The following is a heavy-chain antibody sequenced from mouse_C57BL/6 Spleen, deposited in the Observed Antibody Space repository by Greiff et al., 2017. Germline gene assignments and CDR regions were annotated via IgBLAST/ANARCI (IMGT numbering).Heavy chain of an antibody. D-gene: IGHD2-1*01. CDR2: ISSGSSTI. CDR3: ARTRNYGGAMDY. Sequence: EVKVVESGGGLVKPGGSLKLSCAASGFTFSDYGMHWVRQAPEKGLEWVAYISSGSSTIYYADTVKGRFTISRDNAKNTLFLQMTSLRSEDTAMYYCARTRNYGGAMDYWGQGTSVTVSS. V-gene: IGHV5-17*01. J-gene: IGHJ4*01. CDR1: GFTFSDYG.